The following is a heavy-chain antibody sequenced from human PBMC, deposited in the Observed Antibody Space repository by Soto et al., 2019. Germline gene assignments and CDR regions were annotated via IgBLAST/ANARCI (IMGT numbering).Heavy chain of an antibody. CDR1: GFTFSSYG. J-gene: IGHJ6*03. Sequence: GGSLRLSCAPSGFTFSSYGMHWARQAPGKGLEWVAVIWYDGSNKVYVDSVKGRFTISRDNAKNSLYLQMNSLRAEDTAVYYCAAGCRGWYCSSSRYYYYMDVWGKGTTVTVSS. CDR2: IWYDGSNK. CDR3: AAGCRGWYCSSSRYYYYMDV. D-gene: IGHD2-2*01. V-gene: IGHV3-33*03.